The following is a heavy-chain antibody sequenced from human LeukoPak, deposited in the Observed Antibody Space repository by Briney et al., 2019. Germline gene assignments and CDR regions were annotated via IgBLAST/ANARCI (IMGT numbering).Heavy chain of an antibody. CDR3: ARDSRVVGASYFDY. J-gene: IGHJ4*02. Sequence: GGSLRLSCAASGFTFSSYGMHWVRQAPGKGLEWVAVISYDGSNKYYADSVKGRFTISRDNAKNSLYLQMNSLRAEDTAVYYCARDSRVVGASYFDYWGQGTLVTVSS. D-gene: IGHD1-26*01. CDR1: GFTFSSYG. CDR2: ISYDGSNK. V-gene: IGHV3-30*03.